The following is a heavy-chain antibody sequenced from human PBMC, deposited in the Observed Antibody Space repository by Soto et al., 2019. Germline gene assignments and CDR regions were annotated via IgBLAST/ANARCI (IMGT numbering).Heavy chain of an antibody. CDR1: GYTFTSYD. J-gene: IGHJ6*02. D-gene: IGHD3-9*01. V-gene: IGHV1-8*01. CDR3: ARINIPLRYFDWLFNYYGIDV. Sequence: PSVKVSCKASGYTFTSYDINWVRQATGQGLEWMGWMNPNSGNTGYAQKVQGRVTMTRNTSISTAYMQLSSLRSEDTAVYYCARINIPLRYFDWLFNYYGIDVWGQGTTVTVSS. CDR2: MNPNSGNT.